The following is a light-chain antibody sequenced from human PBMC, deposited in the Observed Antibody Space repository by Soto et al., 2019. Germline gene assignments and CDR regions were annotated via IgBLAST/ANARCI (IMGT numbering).Light chain of an antibody. Sequence: DIQMSQSPSSLSASVGDSVTITCQASETIIDYLNWYQQQPGEAPKLLIFSASSLHSGVPSRFRGSGSGTHFTLTISSLQPEDFATYFCQQSFSAPRTFGQGTKLQAK. CDR1: ETIIDY. CDR2: SAS. CDR3: QQSFSAPRT. J-gene: IGKJ2*01. V-gene: IGKV1-39*01.